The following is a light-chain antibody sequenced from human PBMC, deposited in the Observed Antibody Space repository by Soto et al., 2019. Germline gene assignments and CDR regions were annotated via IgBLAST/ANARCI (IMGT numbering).Light chain of an antibody. Sequence: EIVMTQSPVTLSVSPGERATLSCRASQSVSSNLAWYQQKPGQAPRLLTYGASTRATGIPARFSGSGSGTEFTLTISSLQSEDFAVYYCQQYNNWPGTFGQGTKLEIK. CDR3: QQYNNWPGT. J-gene: IGKJ2*01. CDR2: GAS. CDR1: QSVSSN. V-gene: IGKV3-15*01.